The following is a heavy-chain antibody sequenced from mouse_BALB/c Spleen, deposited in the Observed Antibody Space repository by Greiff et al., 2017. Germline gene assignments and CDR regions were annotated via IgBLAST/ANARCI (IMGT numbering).Heavy chain of an antibody. J-gene: IGHJ3*01. CDR3: ARQRDYDEFAY. Sequence: DVMLVESGGDLVKPGGSLKLSCAASGFTFSSYGMSWVRQTPDKRLEWVATISSGGSYTYYPDSVKGRFTISRDNAKNTLYLQMSSLKSEDTAMYYCARQRDYDEFAYWGQGTLVTVSA. CDR2: ISSGGSYT. CDR1: GFTFSSYG. V-gene: IGHV5-6*02. D-gene: IGHD2-4*01.